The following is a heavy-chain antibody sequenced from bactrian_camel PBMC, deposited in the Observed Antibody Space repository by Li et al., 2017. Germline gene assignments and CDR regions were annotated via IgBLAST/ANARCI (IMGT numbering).Heavy chain of an antibody. CDR3: VAPRVGDWCNFLDFSY. V-gene: IGHV3S53*01. CDR1: GITVSNIC. CDR2: IDNDGST. J-gene: IGHJ4*01. Sequence: HVQLVESGGGSVQAGGSLRLSCAASGITVSNICMSWFRQAPGKERERVARIDNDGSTTYADSVKDRFTISKGNAKNTLYLQMNSLKPEHTAMYYCVAPRVGDWCNFLDFSYWGQGTQVTVS. D-gene: IGHD7*01.